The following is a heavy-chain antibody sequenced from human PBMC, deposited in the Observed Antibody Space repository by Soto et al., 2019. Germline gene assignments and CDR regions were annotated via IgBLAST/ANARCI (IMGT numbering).Heavy chain of an antibody. CDR2: ISASGGST. J-gene: IGHJ3*02. CDR1: EFTFSSYA. D-gene: IGHD6-19*01. CDR3: AKAVYSSGWDDAFDI. Sequence: GGSLRLSCAASEFTFSSYAMSWVRQAPGKGLEWVSAISASGGSTYYADSVKGRFTISRDNSKNTLYLQMNSLRAEDTAVYYCAKAVYSSGWDDAFDIWGQGTMVTVSS. V-gene: IGHV3-23*01.